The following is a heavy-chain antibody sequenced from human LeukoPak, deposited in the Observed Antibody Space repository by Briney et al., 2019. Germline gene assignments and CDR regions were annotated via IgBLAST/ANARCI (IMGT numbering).Heavy chain of an antibody. D-gene: IGHD3-22*01. CDR1: GFSFSSYA. CDR3: ADLGTTYYYDRSTY. V-gene: IGHV3-23*01. J-gene: IGHJ4*02. Sequence: GGSLRLSCAASGFSFSSYAMSWVRQAPGKGLEWVSGISSSGGSPYYADSVQGRFTISRDNSKNTLFLQMTGLRAEDTAVYYCADLGTTYYYDRSTYWGQGTLVAVSS. CDR2: ISSSGGSP.